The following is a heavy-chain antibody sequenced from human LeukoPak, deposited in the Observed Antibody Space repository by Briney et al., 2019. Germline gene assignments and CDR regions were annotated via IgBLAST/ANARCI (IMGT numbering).Heavy chain of an antibody. CDR3: ARGSVTTGPFGMDV. J-gene: IGHJ6*02. D-gene: IGHD5-18*01. CDR1: GFFVSNNY. V-gene: IGHV3-66*01. CDR2: IYSGGST. Sequence: PGGSLRLSCAASGFFVSNNYMSWVRQAPGKGLEWVSVIYSGGSTYYADSVKGRFTISRDNSKNTLYLQMNSLRAEDTAVYYCARGSVTTGPFGMDVWGQGTTVTVSS.